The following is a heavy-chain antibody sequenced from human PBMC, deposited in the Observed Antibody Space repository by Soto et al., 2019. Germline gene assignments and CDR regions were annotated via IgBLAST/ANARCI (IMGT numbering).Heavy chain of an antibody. CDR3: AHSYCSGGSCYSVGWFDP. V-gene: IGHV2-5*01. Sequence: SGPTLVNPTQTLTLTCTFSGFSLSTSGVGVGWIRQPPGKALELHALIYWNDDKRYSPSLKSRLTITKDTSKNQVVLTMTNMDPVDTATYYCAHSYCSGGSCYSVGWFDPWGQGTLVTVSS. CDR1: GFSLSTSGVG. J-gene: IGHJ5*02. D-gene: IGHD2-15*01. CDR2: IYWNDDK.